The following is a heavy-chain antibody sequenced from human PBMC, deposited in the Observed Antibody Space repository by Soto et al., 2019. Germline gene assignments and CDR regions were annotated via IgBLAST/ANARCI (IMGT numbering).Heavy chain of an antibody. CDR2: IIPLFGTA. CDR3: ARLIGEGYSGTYALDY. D-gene: IGHD1-26*01. J-gene: IGHJ4*02. V-gene: IGHV1-69*06. CDR1: GGTFNNYA. Sequence: QVPLVQSGAEVKKPGSSVKVSCKASGGTFNNYAISWVRQAPGQGLEWMGGIIPLFGTANYAQKFEGRVTITADKSTYTAYMELSSLNSEDTAVYYCARLIGEGYSGTYALDYWGQGTLVTVSS.